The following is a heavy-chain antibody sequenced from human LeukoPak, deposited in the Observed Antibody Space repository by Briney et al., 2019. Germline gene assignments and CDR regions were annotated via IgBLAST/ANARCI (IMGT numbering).Heavy chain of an antibody. CDR1: GFTITFDA. CDR3: AKAYSSSLSGEAIHI. V-gene: IGHV3-23*01. CDR2: ISGDASVS. D-gene: IGHD6-13*01. Sequence: PGGSLRLSCAASGFTITFDAMTCVRQAPGKGLEWVSGISGDASVSKHADSVKGRFNISIDNSKNTLYLQLNSLRVEDTAIYYCAKAYSSSLSGEAIHIWGQGTLVTVSP. J-gene: IGHJ3*02.